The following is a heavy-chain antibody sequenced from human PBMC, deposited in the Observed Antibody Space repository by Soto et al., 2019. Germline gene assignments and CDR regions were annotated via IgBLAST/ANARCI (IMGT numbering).Heavy chain of an antibody. Sequence: PSETLSLTCAVYGGSFSGYYWSWIRQPPGKGLEWIGEINHSGSTNYNPSLKSRVTISVDTSKNQFSLKLSSVTAADTAVYYCAIRKLGYCSGGSCCKQPLFYWGQGTLVTVSS. CDR3: AIRKLGYCSGGSCCKQPLFY. D-gene: IGHD2-15*01. CDR1: GGSFSGYY. J-gene: IGHJ4*02. CDR2: INHSGST. V-gene: IGHV4-34*01.